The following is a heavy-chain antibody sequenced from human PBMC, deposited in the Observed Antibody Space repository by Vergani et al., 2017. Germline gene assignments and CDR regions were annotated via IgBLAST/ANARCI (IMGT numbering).Heavy chain of an antibody. D-gene: IGHD2-21*02. CDR3: AREVTAILLQPHFDY. Sequence: QVQLVQSGAEVKKPGASVKVSCKASDYTFTSYGFSWVRQAPGQGLEWMGWISAYNGDTKYAQKLQDRVTMTTDTSTSTAYMELSSLRSEDTAVYYCAREVTAILLQPHFDYWGQGTLVTVSS. V-gene: IGHV1-18*01. CDR1: DYTFTSYG. J-gene: IGHJ4*02. CDR2: ISAYNGDT.